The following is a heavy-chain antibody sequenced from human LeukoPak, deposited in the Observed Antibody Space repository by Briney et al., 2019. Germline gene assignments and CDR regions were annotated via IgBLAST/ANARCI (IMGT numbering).Heavy chain of an antibody. Sequence: GGSLRLSCAASGFTFSSYSMNWVRQGPGKGLEWVSAISGSGTITYYADSVKGRFTISRDNSKNTLYLQMNSLRAEDTAVYYCARRYSSNWYYFDYWGQGTLVTVSS. CDR2: ISGSGTIT. D-gene: IGHD6-13*01. CDR3: ARRYSSNWYYFDY. V-gene: IGHV3-23*01. CDR1: GFTFSSYS. J-gene: IGHJ4*02.